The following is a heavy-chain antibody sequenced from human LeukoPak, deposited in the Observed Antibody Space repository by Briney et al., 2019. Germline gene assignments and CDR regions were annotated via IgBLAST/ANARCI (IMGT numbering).Heavy chain of an antibody. CDR2: FDPEDGET. V-gene: IGHV1-24*01. Sequence: ASVKVSCKVSGYTLTELSMHWVRQAPGKGLEWMGGFDPEDGETIYAQKFQGRVTMTEDTSTDTAYMELSSLRSEDTAVYYCATGEPYYYDSSGLGYWGQGTLVTVSS. D-gene: IGHD3-22*01. CDR1: GYTLTELS. J-gene: IGHJ4*02. CDR3: ATGEPYYYDSSGLGY.